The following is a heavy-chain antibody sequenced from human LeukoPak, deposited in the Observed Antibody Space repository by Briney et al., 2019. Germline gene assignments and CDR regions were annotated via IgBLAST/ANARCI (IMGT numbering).Heavy chain of an antibody. CDR3: AKRAYYYDSRSSGGASRQYYFDY. CDR2: MNPNSGNT. CDR1: GYTFTSYD. V-gene: IGHV1-8*01. D-gene: IGHD3-22*01. J-gene: IGHJ4*02. Sequence: ASVKVSCKASGYTFTSYDINWVRQATGQGLEWMGWMNPNSGNTGYAQKFQGRVTMTRNTSISTAYMELSSLRSEDTAVYYCAKRAYYYDSRSSGGASRQYYFDYWGQGTLVTVSS.